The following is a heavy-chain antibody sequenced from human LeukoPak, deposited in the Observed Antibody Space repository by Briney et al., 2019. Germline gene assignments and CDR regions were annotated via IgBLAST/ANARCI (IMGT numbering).Heavy chain of an antibody. D-gene: IGHD1-26*01. CDR3: ARGVGPRYFDL. Sequence: GASVKLSCKASGGTFSSYAISWVRQAPGQGLEWMGWINPNSGGTNYAQKSQGRVTMTRDTSISTAYMELSRLRSDDTAVYYCARGVGPRYFDLWGRGTLVTVSS. J-gene: IGHJ2*01. V-gene: IGHV1-2*02. CDR1: GGTFSSYA. CDR2: INPNSGGT.